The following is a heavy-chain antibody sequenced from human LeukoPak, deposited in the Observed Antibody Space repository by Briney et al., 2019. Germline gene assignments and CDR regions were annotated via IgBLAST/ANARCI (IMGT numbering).Heavy chain of an antibody. Sequence: PSETLSLTCAVYGGSFSGYYWSWIRQPPGKGLEWIGEINHSGSTNYNPSLKSRVTMSVDTSKNQFSLKLSSVTAADTAVYYRARDGAAAGYYFDYWGQGTLVTVSS. CDR3: ARDGAAAGYYFDY. CDR2: INHSGST. V-gene: IGHV4-34*01. D-gene: IGHD6-13*01. CDR1: GGSFSGYY. J-gene: IGHJ4*02.